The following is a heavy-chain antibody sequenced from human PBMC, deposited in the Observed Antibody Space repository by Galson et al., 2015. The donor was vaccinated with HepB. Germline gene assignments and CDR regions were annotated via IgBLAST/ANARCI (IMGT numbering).Heavy chain of an antibody. CDR1: GFTFSAYS. CDR3: ARGESSVDFDF. D-gene: IGHD6-19*01. Sequence: SLRLSCAASGFTFSAYSMNWVRQAPGKGLEWISYISPSGSTIYYADSVKGRFPISRDNAKNSLYLQMNSRRAEDTAVYYCARGESSVDFDFWGRGTLVTVSS. J-gene: IGHJ2*01. V-gene: IGHV3-48*01. CDR2: ISPSGSTI.